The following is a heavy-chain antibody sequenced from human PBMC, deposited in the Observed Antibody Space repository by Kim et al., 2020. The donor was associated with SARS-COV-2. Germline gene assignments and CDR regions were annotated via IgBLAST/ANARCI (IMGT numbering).Heavy chain of an antibody. CDR2: ISWNSGSI. Sequence: GGSLRLSCAASGFTFGDYAMHWVRQAPGKGLEWVSGISWNSGSIDYADSVKGRFTISRDNAKNSLYLQVNSLRPEDTALYYCAKAVVTDTSPVGAFDIWGQGTMVTVSS. CDR1: GFTFGDYA. CDR3: AKAVVTDTSPVGAFDI. V-gene: IGHV3-9*01. D-gene: IGHD2-21*02. J-gene: IGHJ3*02.